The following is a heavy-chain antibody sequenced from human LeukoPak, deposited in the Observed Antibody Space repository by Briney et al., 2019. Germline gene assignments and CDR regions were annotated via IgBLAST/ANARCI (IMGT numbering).Heavy chain of an antibody. CDR3: ARDDAVEGGYLDY. D-gene: IGHD2-8*01. CDR2: IWYDGSNK. CDR1: GFTFSSYG. V-gene: IGHV3-33*01. J-gene: IGHJ4*02. Sequence: GRSLRLSCAASGFTFSSYGMHWVRQAPGKGLEWVAVIWYDGSNKYYADSVKGRFTISRDNSKNTLDLQMNSLRAEDTAVYYCARDDAVEGGYLDYWGQGTRVTVSS.